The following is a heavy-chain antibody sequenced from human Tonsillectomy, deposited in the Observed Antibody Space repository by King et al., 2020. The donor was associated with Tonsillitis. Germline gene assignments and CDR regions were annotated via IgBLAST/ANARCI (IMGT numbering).Heavy chain of an antibody. CDR3: ARRYYDSSGYYYDYYMDV. V-gene: IGHV4-59*08. CDR1: GGSISSYY. J-gene: IGHJ6*03. CDR2: LYNSGST. D-gene: IGHD3-22*01. Sequence: VQLQESGPGLVKPSETLSLTCSVSGGSISSYYWSWIRQPPGKGLEWIGYLYNSGSTNYNPSLKSRVTISVDTSKNQFSLNLSSVSPADTAVYYCARRYYDSSGYYYDYYMDVWGKGTTVTVSS.